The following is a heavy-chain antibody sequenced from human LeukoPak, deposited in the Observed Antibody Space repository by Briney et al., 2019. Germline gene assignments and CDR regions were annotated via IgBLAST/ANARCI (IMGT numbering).Heavy chain of an antibody. CDR3: VYTGGAYYYGMDV. CDR2: INPNSGGT. V-gene: IGHV1-2*02. Sequence: GASVKVSCKASGYTFTGYYMHWVRQAPGQGLEWMGWINPNSGGTNYAQKFQGRVTMTRDTSISTAYMELSRLRSDDTAVYYCVYTGGAYYYGMDVWGQGTTVTVPS. D-gene: IGHD3-16*01. J-gene: IGHJ6*02. CDR1: GYTFTGYY.